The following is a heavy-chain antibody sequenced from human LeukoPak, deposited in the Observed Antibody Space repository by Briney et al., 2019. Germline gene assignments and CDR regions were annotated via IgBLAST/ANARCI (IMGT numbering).Heavy chain of an antibody. J-gene: IGHJ5*02. V-gene: IGHV4-39*07. CDR2: IYYSGST. Sequence: SETLSLTCTVSGGSISSSSYYWGWIRQPPGKGLEWIGSIYYSGSTYYNPSLKSRVTISVDTSKNQFSLKLSSVTAADTAVYYCARDVGLYGDPTGTPTNNWFDPWGQGTLVTVSS. CDR1: GGSISSSSYY. D-gene: IGHD4-17*01. CDR3: ARDVGLYGDPTGTPTNNWFDP.